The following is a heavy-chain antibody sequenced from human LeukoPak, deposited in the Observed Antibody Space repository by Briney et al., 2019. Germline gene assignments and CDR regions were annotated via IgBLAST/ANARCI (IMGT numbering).Heavy chain of an antibody. CDR2: IYYNGSP. V-gene: IGHV4-59*08. J-gene: IGHJ4*02. CDR3: ARHMAVAEYFDY. Sequence: SETLSLTCTVSGGSISSYYWSWIRQPPGKRLEWIGYIYYNGSPNYNPSLKSRVTISVDTSKNQFSLKLSSVTAADTAVYYCARHMAVAEYFDYWGQGTLVTVSS. D-gene: IGHD6-19*01. CDR1: GGSISSYY.